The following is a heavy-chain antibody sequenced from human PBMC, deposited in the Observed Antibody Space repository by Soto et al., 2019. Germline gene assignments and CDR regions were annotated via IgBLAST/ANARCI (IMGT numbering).Heavy chain of an antibody. J-gene: IGHJ4*02. Sequence: EVQLLESGGGLEQPGGSLRLSCAASGFSFSSYTMSWVRQAPGKGLEWVSGISGSGGITHYADSVKGRFTISRDNSKNTLNLQLNSLRAEDTAVYYCAKDRRGDCSGTSCYSFDYWGQGTLVTLSS. D-gene: IGHD2-2*01. CDR1: GFSFSSYT. CDR2: ISGSGGIT. CDR3: AKDRRGDCSGTSCYSFDY. V-gene: IGHV3-23*01.